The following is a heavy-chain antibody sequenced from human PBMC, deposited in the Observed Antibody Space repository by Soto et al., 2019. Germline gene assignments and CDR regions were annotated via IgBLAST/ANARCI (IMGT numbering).Heavy chain of an antibody. D-gene: IGHD2-2*02. Sequence: PGGSLRLSCAASGFAFSSYWMIWGGQAPGKGLEWVANIKQDGSEKYYVDSVKGRFTISRDNAKNSLYLQMNSLRAEDTAVYCCARDLQSQDIVVVPGAIGSYFNYWGQGPLFTVCS. V-gene: IGHV3-7*01. CDR1: GFAFSSYW. CDR2: IKQDGSEK. CDR3: ARDLQSQDIVVVPGAIGSYFNY. J-gene: IGHJ4*02.